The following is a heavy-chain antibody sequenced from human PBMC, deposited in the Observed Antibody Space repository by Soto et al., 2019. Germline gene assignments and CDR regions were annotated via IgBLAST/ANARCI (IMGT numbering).Heavy chain of an antibody. Sequence: PSDPLSLTCTISGGSISSYYWSWIRQPPGKGLEWIGYIYYSRSTNYNPSLKSRVTISVDTSKNQFSLKLSSVTAPDPSVCYCASDRMCGYRGQGTLVSVS. V-gene: IGHV4-59*01. CDR1: GGSISSYY. J-gene: IGHJ4*02. CDR2: IYYSRST. D-gene: IGHD2-21*01. CDR3: ASDRMCGY.